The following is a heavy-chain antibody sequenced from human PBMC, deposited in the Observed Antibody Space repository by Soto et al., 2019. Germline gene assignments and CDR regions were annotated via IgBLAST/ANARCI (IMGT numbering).Heavy chain of an antibody. D-gene: IGHD3-3*01. V-gene: IGHV4-34*01. CDR2: INHSGST. CDR3: AREVLFLEWLSANWFDP. CDR1: GGSFSGYY. Sequence: SETLSLTCAVYGGSFSGYYWSWIRQPPGKGLEWIGEINHSGSTNYNPSLKSRVTISVDTSKNQFSLKLISVTAADTAVYYCAREVLFLEWLSANWFDPWGQGTLVTVSS. J-gene: IGHJ5*02.